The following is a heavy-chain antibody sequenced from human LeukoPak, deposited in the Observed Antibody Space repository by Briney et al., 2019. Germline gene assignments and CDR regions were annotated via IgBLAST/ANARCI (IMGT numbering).Heavy chain of an antibody. CDR3: ARSYYDSSGYYLPGFGYFDY. CDR2: ISGSGGST. J-gene: IGHJ4*02. Sequence: GRSLRLSCAASGFTFSSYAMSWVRQAPGKGLEWVSAISGSGGSTYYADSVKGRFTISRDNSKNTLYLQMNSLRAEDTAVYYCARSYYDSSGYYLPGFGYFDYWGQGTLVTVSS. CDR1: GFTFSSYA. D-gene: IGHD3-22*01. V-gene: IGHV3-23*01.